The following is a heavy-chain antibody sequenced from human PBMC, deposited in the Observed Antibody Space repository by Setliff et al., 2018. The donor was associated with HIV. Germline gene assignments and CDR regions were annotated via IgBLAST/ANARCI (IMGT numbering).Heavy chain of an antibody. J-gene: IGHJ4*02. Sequence: PGGSLRLSCAASGFTFSSYSMNWVRQAPGKGLEWVSSISSSSTYIYYADSVRGRFTISRDNAKNSLYLQMNSLRAEDTAVYYCARVGVGATVFFDYWGQGTLVTVSS. CDR1: GFTFSSYS. D-gene: IGHD1-26*01. CDR2: ISSSSTYI. CDR3: ARVGVGATVFFDY. V-gene: IGHV3-21*01.